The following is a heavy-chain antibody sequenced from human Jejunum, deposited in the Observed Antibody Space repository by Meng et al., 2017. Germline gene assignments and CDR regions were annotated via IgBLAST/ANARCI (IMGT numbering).Heavy chain of an antibody. Sequence: GESLKISCAASGFNIDDHDMRWVRQRLGKGLEWVSGINRKSGSIGYVDSVKGRFTISKDNAKNSLYLQMNSLTAEDTAFYYCAAVILREVGGYWGQGTLVTVSS. CDR3: AAVILREVGGY. CDR2: INRKSGSI. V-gene: IGHV3-20*04. D-gene: IGHD1-26*01. J-gene: IGHJ4*02. CDR1: GFNIDDHD.